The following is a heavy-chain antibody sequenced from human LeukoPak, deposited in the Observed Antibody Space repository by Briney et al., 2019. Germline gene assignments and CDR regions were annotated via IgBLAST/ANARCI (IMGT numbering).Heavy chain of an antibody. CDR3: ARRSYGLGRFDY. D-gene: IGHD5-18*01. V-gene: IGHV5-51*01. J-gene: IGHJ4*02. CDR1: GDIFTSYW. Sequence: GESLKISCKVSGDIFTSYWIAWVRQMPGKGLEGMGIIYTGDSDTRYSPSFQGQVTISADKSISTAYLQWSSLKASDTAMYYCARRSYGLGRFDYWGQGTLVTVSS. CDR2: IYTGDSDT.